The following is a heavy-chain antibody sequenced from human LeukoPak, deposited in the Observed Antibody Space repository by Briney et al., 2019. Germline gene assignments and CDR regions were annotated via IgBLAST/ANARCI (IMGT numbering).Heavy chain of an antibody. CDR1: GYTFTSYA. J-gene: IGHJ4*02. Sequence: ASVKVSCKASGYTFTSYAMHWVRQAPGQRLEWMGWINAGNGNTKYPQKFQGRVTITRDTSASTAYMELSSLRSEDTAVYYCARENGAAGSRLRWDYFDYWGQGTLVTVSS. CDR3: ARENGAAGSRLRWDYFDY. D-gene: IGHD6-13*01. CDR2: INAGNGNT. V-gene: IGHV1-3*01.